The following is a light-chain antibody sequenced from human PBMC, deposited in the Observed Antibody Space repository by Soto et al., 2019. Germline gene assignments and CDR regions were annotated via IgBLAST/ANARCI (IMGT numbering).Light chain of an antibody. V-gene: IGLV1-44*01. CDR3: ATWDDSLNAWV. CDR1: NSNIGRNT. CDR2: TIN. J-gene: IGLJ3*02. Sequence: QPVLTQPPSASGTPGQRVTISCSGSNSNIGRNTVHWYQQLPGAAPKLLIYTINQRPSGVPDRFSGSKSGTSASLAISGLQSEDEADYYCATWDDSLNAWVFGGGTKLTVL.